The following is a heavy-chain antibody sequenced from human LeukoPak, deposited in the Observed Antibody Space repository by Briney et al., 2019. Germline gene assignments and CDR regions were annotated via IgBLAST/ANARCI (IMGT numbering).Heavy chain of an antibody. CDR2: MSSSGTTI. CDR1: GFTFDDYA. CDR3: ARETRVRWTDY. D-gene: IGHD5-24*01. V-gene: IGHV3-11*04. Sequence: PGGSLRLSCTASGFTFDDYAMSWVRQAPGKGLEWVSAMSSSGTTIYYADSVKGRFTISRDNAKNSLYLQMNSLRAEDTAVYYCARETRVRWTDYWGQGILVTVSS. J-gene: IGHJ4*02.